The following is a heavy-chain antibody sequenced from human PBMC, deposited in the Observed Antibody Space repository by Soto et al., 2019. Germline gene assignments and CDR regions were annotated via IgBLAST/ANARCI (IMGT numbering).Heavy chain of an antibody. V-gene: IGHV3-30-3*01. CDR1: GFTFSSYA. Sequence: QVQLVESGGGVVQPGRSLRLSCAASGFTFSSYAMHWVRQAPGKGLEWVEVTSYDGAIKYYADSVKGRFTISRDNSKITLYLQMNSLRPEGTAIYSCARFGEGSNTVYWGPGTLVTVSS. CDR2: TSYDGAIK. J-gene: IGHJ4*02. D-gene: IGHD3-10*01. CDR3: ARFGEGSNTVY.